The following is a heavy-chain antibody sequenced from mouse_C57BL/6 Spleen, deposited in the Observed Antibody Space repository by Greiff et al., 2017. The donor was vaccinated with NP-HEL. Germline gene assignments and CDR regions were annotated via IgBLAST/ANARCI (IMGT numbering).Heavy chain of an antibody. V-gene: IGHV1-82*01. CDR2: IYPGDGDT. Sequence: VQVVESGPELVKPGASVKISCKASGYAFSSSWMNWVKQRPGKGLEWIGRIYPGDGDTNYNGKFKGKATLTADKSSSTAYMQLSSLTSEDSAVYFCARWTTTVENFDYWGQGTTLTVSS. CDR3: ARWTTTVENFDY. D-gene: IGHD1-1*01. CDR1: GYAFSSSW. J-gene: IGHJ2*01.